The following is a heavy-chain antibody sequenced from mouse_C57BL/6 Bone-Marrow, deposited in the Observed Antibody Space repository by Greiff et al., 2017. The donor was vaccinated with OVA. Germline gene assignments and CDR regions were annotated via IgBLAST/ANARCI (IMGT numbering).Heavy chain of an antibody. Sequence: EVKLVESGGGLVQPGGSLSLSCAASGFTFTDYYMSWVRQPPGKALEWLGFIRNKANGYTTEYSASVKGRFTISRDNSQSILYLQMNALRAEDSATYYCARCIGITTVVAFDYWGQGTTLTVSS. D-gene: IGHD1-1*01. J-gene: IGHJ2*01. CDR2: IRNKANGYTT. CDR3: ARCIGITTVVAFDY. V-gene: IGHV7-3*01. CDR1: GFTFTDYY.